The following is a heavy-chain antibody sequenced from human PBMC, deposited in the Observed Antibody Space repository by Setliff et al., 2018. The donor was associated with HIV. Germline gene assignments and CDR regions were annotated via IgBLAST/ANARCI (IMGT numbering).Heavy chain of an antibody. CDR1: GYTFTSYG. Sequence: ASVKVSCKASGYTFTSYGISWVRQAPGQGLEWMGWISAYNGNTNYAQKLQGRVTMTTDTSTSTAYMELRSLRSDDTAVYYCARDWRSGDYAVSPLYYYYGTDVWGQGTTVTVSS. D-gene: IGHD4-17*01. CDR3: ARDWRSGDYAVSPLYYYYGTDV. CDR2: ISAYNGNT. V-gene: IGHV1-18*01. J-gene: IGHJ6*02.